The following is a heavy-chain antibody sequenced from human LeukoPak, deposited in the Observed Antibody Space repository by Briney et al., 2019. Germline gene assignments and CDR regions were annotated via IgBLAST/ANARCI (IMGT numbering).Heavy chain of an antibody. Sequence: SETLSLTCTVSGGSISSSSYYWGWIRQPPGKGLEWIGSIYYSGSTYYNPSLKSRVTISVDTSKNQFSLKLSSVTAADTAVYYCAGPIVVVPAAIRYWGQGTLVTVSS. D-gene: IGHD2-2*01. CDR2: IYYSGST. J-gene: IGHJ4*02. V-gene: IGHV4-39*01. CDR1: GGSISSSSYY. CDR3: AGPIVVVPAAIRY.